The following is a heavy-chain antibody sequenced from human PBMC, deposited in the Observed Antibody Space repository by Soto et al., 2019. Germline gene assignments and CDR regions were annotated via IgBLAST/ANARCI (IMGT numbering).Heavy chain of an antibody. CDR1: GGTFSSYA. Sequence: QVQLVQSGAEVKKPGSSVKVSCKASGGTFSSYAISWVRQAPGQGLEWMGGFIPMFNRPHSARKFQGRVTITEDESTRTASMDLCSVRSEDTAVYYCARGQFHHVSNYYYALDVWGQGTTVTVSS. CDR2: FIPMFNRP. CDR3: ARGQFHHVSNYYYALDV. V-gene: IGHV1-69*01. J-gene: IGHJ6*02.